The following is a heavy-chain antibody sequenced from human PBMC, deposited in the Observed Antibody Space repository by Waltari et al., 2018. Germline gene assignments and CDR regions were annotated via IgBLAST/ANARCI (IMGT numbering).Heavy chain of an antibody. CDR2: ISHSGST. V-gene: IGHV4-34*01. CDR3: ARLSRRSGTPVFGGRNYYGMDV. J-gene: IGHJ6*02. D-gene: IGHD1-1*01. CDR1: GGSFSGYF. Sequence: QVQLQQWGAGLLKPSETLSLTCAVHGGSFSGYFWSWIRLTPGEGLEWIGEISHSGSTNYNPSLQSRVTVSKDTSKNQFSLELTSVTAADTAVYFCARLSRRSGTPVFGGRNYYGMDVWGQGTTVTVSS.